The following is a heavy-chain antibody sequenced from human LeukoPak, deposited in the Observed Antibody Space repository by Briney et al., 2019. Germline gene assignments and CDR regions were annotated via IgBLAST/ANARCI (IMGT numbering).Heavy chain of an antibody. D-gene: IGHD1-7*01. CDR1: RYTFTSYA. J-gene: IGHJ5*02. CDR3: ARVFADWNYGEWFDP. Sequence: ASVKVSFKASRYTFTSYAMNWVRQAPGQGLEWMAWINTNTGNPTYAQGFTGRFVFSLDTSVSTAYLQISSLKAEDTAVYYCARVFADWNYGEWFDPWGQGTLVTVSS. V-gene: IGHV7-4-1*02. CDR2: INTNTGNP.